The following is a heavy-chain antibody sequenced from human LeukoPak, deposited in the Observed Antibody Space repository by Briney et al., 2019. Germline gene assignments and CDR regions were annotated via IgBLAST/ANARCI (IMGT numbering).Heavy chain of an antibody. V-gene: IGHV1-18*01. CDR2: ISAYNGNT. CDR3: ARPSRYDSSGYPTDY. D-gene: IGHD3-22*01. J-gene: IGHJ4*02. Sequence: ASVKVSSKASGYTFTSYGISWVRQAPGQGLEWMGWISAYNGNTNYAQKLQGRVTMTTDTSTSTAYMELRSLRSDDTAVYYCARPSRYDSSGYPTDYWGQGTLVTVSS. CDR1: GYTFTSYG.